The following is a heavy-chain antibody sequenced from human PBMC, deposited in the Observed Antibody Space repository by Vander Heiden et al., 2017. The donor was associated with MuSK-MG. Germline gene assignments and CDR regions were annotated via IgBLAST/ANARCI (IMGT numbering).Heavy chain of an antibody. CDR2: IYYSGST. D-gene: IGHD3-10*01. J-gene: IGHJ3*02. CDR3: ARAMPPWFGDLFKGAFDI. Sequence: QLQLQESGPGLVKPSETLSLTCTVSGGSLTTSHYSWVWIRPPPGKGLEWIGIIYYSGSTYHNPSLESRVTISVDTSKNQFSLILTSVTAADTAMYYCARAMPPWFGDLFKGAFDIWGQGTMVTASS. V-gene: IGHV4-39*07. CDR1: GGSLTTSHYS.